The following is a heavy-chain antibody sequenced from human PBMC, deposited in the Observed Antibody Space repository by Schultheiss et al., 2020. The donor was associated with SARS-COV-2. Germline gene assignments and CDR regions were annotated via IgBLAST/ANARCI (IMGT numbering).Heavy chain of an antibody. CDR2: ISYDGSNK. V-gene: IGHV3-30*03. J-gene: IGHJ3*02. CDR3: AREVPGGYYDSSGYYADVTGAFDI. Sequence: GGSLRLSCAASGFTFSSYGMHWVRQAPGKGLEWVAVISYDGSNKYYADSVKGRFTISRDNAKNSLYLQMNSLRAEDTAVYYCAREVPGGYYDSSGYYADVTGAFDIWGQGTMVTVSS. CDR1: GFTFSSYG. D-gene: IGHD3-22*01.